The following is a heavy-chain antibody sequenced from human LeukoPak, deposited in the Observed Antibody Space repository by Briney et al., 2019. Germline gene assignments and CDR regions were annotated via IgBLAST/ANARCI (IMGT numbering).Heavy chain of an antibody. J-gene: IGHJ4*02. CDR1: GYTFTSYG. V-gene: IGHV1-2*02. CDR3: ARVDSSGWYGHYFDY. CDR2: INPNSGGT. Sequence: ASVKVSCKASGYTFTSYGISWVRQAPGQGLEWMGWINPNSGGTNYAQKFQGRVTMTRDTSISTAYMELRSLRSGDTAVYYCARVDSSGWYGHYFDYWGQGTLVTVSS. D-gene: IGHD6-19*01.